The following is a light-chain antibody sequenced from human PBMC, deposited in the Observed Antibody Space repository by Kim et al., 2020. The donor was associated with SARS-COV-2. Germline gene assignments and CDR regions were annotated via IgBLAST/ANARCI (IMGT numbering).Light chain of an antibody. Sequence: EIVLTQSPGTLSLSPEERATLSCRASQSVSSSYLAWYQQKPGQAPRLLIYGASSRATGIPDRFSGSGSGTDFTLTISRLESEDFAVYYCQQYGSSPMYTLGQGTKLEI. V-gene: IGKV3-20*01. CDR1: QSVSSSY. J-gene: IGKJ2*01. CDR3: QQYGSSPMYT. CDR2: GAS.